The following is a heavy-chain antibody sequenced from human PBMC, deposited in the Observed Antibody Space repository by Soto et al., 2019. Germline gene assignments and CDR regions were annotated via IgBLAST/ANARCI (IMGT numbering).Heavy chain of an antibody. V-gene: IGHV1-69*13. D-gene: IGHD3-10*01. CDR3: ASLNYGSGSFDY. CDR1: GGTFSSYA. Sequence: KKRGASVKVSCKASGGTFSSYAISWVRQAPGQGLEWMGGIIPIFGTANYAQKFQGRVTITADESTSTAYMELSSLRSEDTAVYYCASLNYGSGSFDYWGQGTLVTVSS. J-gene: IGHJ4*02. CDR2: IIPIFGTA.